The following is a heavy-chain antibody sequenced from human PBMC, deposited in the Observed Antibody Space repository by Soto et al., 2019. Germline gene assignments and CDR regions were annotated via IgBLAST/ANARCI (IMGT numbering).Heavy chain of an antibody. CDR2: IGGSGGSI. CDR3: ARDLAWAFDS. Sequence: GGSLRLFCAASGFTFSTFSMNWVRQAPGKGLEWLSYIGGSGGSISYADSVKGRFTISRDNGKNTLYLQMSSLRDEDTAVYYCARDLAWAFDSWGQGALVTVSS. D-gene: IGHD1-26*01. V-gene: IGHV3-48*02. J-gene: IGHJ4*02. CDR1: GFTFSTFS.